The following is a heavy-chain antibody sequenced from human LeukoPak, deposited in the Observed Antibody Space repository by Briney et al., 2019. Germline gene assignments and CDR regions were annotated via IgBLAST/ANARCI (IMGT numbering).Heavy chain of an antibody. Sequence: SETLSLTCTVSGGSTSGYFWTWIWQPAGKGLEWIGRIYSSGSTNYNPSLKSRVTMSVDTSKNQFFLSLDSVTAADTALYYCARDQLGSRAWTHWGQGTLVTVSS. CDR3: ARDQLGSRAWTH. V-gene: IGHV4-4*07. D-gene: IGHD6-13*01. J-gene: IGHJ4*02. CDR2: IYSSGST. CDR1: GGSTSGYF.